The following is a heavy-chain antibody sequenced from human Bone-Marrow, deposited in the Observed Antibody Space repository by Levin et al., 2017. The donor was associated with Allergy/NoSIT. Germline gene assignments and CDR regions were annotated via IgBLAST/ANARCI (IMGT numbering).Heavy chain of an antibody. CDR1: GFSFSNYD. CDR2: IWYDGGKQ. Sequence: PGGSLRLSCETSGFSFSNYDMHWVRQAPGKGLEWVALIWYDGGKQHYGDSVKGRFTISRDNFKNTLYLQMNSLRVDDTAVYYCAREGGILAAPGTSLLTHWGQGILVTVPS. J-gene: IGHJ4*02. D-gene: IGHD1-1*01. V-gene: IGHV3-33*01. CDR3: AREGGILAAPGTSLLTH.